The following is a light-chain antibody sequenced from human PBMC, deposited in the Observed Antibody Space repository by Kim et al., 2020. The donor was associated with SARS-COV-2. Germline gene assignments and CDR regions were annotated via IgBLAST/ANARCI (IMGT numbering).Light chain of an antibody. V-gene: IGLV2-14*01. J-gene: IGLJ1*01. Sequence: QSITISCTGTSSDVGGYKYVSWYQQHPGKAPKLVIYEVGNRPSGVSLRFSGSKSGNTASLTISGLQAEDEADYYCSSYIRGSTNYVFGTGTKVTVL. CDR1: SSDVGGYKY. CDR2: EVG. CDR3: SSYIRGSTNYV.